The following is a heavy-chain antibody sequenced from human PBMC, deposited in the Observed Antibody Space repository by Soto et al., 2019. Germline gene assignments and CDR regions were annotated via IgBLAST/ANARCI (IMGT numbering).Heavy chain of an antibody. J-gene: IGHJ3*02. Sequence: GASVKVSCQASGYTFTRYGISWVRQAPGQGLEWMGGIRAYNGQTNYAQKLQGRVTMTTDTSTSTAYIELRSRRSDDTGVYYCARGAYSSRWYGDAFAIWGEETVVTVPS. CDR3: ARGAYSSRWYGDAFAI. D-gene: IGHD6-19*01. V-gene: IGHV1-18*04. CDR2: IRAYNGQT. CDR1: GYTFTRYG.